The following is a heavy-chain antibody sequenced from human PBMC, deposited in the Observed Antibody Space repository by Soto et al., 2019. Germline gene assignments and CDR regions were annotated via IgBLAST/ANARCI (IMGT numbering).Heavy chain of an antibody. CDR2: INAGNGNT. D-gene: IGHD1-7*01. CDR1: GYTFTSYA. CDR3: ARGKSLTGTPYAFDY. J-gene: IGHJ4*02. V-gene: IGHV1-3*01. Sequence: ASVKVSCKASGYTFTSYAMHWVRQAPGQRLQWMGWINAGNGNTKYSQKFQGRVTITRDTSASTAYMELSSLRSEDTAVYYCARGKSLTGTPYAFDYWGQGTLVTVSS.